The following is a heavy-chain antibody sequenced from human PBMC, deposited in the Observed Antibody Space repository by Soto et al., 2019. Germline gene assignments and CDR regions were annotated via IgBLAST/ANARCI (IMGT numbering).Heavy chain of an antibody. CDR2: IGTAGDQ. Sequence: GGSLRLSCAASGFTFSSYDMHWVRQATGKGLEWVSAIGTAGDQYYPGYVKGRFTISRENAKNSLYLQMNSLRAGDTAVYYCARGLGTGGHAFDIWGQGTMVTVSS. CDR1: GFTFSSYD. D-gene: IGHD7-27*01. V-gene: IGHV3-13*05. J-gene: IGHJ3*02. CDR3: ARGLGTGGHAFDI.